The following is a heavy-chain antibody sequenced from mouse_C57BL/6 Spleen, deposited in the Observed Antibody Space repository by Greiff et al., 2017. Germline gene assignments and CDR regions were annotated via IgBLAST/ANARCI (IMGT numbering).Heavy chain of an antibody. CDR1: GYTFTSYW. D-gene: IGHD1-1*01. V-gene: IGHV1-55*01. CDR3: ARDYYGSSPGY. Sequence: VQLQQPGAELVKPGASVKMSCKASGYTFTSYWITWVKQRPGQGLEWIGDIYPGSGSTTYTEKFKSKATLTVDTSSSTAYMQLSSLTSEDSAVYYCARDYYGSSPGYWGQGTTLTVSS. J-gene: IGHJ2*01. CDR2: IYPGSGST.